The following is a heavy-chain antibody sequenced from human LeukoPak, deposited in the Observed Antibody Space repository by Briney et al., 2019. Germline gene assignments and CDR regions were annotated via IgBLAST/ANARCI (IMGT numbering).Heavy chain of an antibody. Sequence: SVTVSCTASVGTFTIYAISWVRQAPGQGLEWMGRIIPILGIANYAQKFQGRVTITADKSTSTAYMELSSLRSEDTAVYYCATNFYSGSYPFDYWGQGTLVTVSS. CDR3: ATNFYSGSYPFDY. CDR2: IIPILGIA. V-gene: IGHV1-69*04. J-gene: IGHJ4*02. D-gene: IGHD1-26*01. CDR1: VGTFTIYA.